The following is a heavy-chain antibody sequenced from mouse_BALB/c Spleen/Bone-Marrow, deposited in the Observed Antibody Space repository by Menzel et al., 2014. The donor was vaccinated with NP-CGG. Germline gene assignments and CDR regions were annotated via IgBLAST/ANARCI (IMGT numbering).Heavy chain of an antibody. V-gene: IGHV2-2*02. CDR1: GFSLTSYG. CDR3: ARTYDYEGAMDY. CDR2: IWSGGST. J-gene: IGHJ4*01. D-gene: IGHD2-4*01. Sequence: VKLMESGPGLVQPSQSLSITCTVSGFSLTSYGVHWVRQSPGKGLEWLGVIWSGGSTDYNAAFISRLSISKDSSKRQVFFKMNSLQANDTAIYYCARTYDYEGAMDYWGQGTSVTVSS.